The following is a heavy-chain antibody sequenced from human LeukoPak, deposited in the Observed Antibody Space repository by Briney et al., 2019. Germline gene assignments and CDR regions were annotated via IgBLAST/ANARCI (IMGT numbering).Heavy chain of an antibody. CDR3: ARSPVGAVAPFDI. J-gene: IGHJ3*02. Sequence: SETLSLTCAVYGGSFSGYYWSWIRQPPGKGLEWIGEINHSGSTNYNPSLKSRITISVDTSKNQFSLKLSSVTAADTAVYYCARSPVGAVAPFDIWGQGTMVTVSS. D-gene: IGHD6-19*01. CDR2: INHSGST. CDR1: GGSFSGYY. V-gene: IGHV4-34*01.